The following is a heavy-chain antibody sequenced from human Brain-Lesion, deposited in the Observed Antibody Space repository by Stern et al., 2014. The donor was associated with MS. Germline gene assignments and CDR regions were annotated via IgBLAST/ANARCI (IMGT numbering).Heavy chain of an antibody. CDR1: GGPISSHSYY. CDR3: ARDYGDLEFDL. Sequence: QVQLVESGPGLVKPSQTLSLTCTVSGGPISSHSYYWSWIRQPAGKGLEWIGRIYASGNTNYNPSLKSRVSISVATSKTQLSLRLSSVTASDTAVYYCARDYGDLEFDLWGQGTLVTVSS. J-gene: IGHJ4*02. V-gene: IGHV4-61*02. D-gene: IGHD4-17*01. CDR2: IYASGNT.